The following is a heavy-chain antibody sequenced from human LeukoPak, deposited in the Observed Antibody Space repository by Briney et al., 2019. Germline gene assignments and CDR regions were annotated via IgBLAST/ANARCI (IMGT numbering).Heavy chain of an antibody. CDR1: GGSISSYY. V-gene: IGHV4-4*07. D-gene: IGHD6-13*01. CDR3: ARYTVAGPFFDY. Sequence: PSETLSLTCTVSGGSISSYYWSWIRQPAGNGLEWIGRIYTSENTNYNPSLKSRVTMSVDTSKNQFSLKLSSVTAADTAVYYCARYTVAGPFFDYWGQGTLVTVSS. CDR2: IYTSENT. J-gene: IGHJ4*02.